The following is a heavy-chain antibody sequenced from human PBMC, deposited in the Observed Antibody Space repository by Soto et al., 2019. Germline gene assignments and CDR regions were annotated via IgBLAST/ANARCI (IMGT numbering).Heavy chain of an antibody. CDR2: IIPSFGTA. V-gene: IGHV1-69*01. CDR1: GGTFSSYA. J-gene: IGHJ4*02. D-gene: IGHD6-19*01. CDR3: AREPLGYSSGPLFDC. Sequence: QVQLVQSVAEVKKPGSSVKVSCKASGGTFSSYAISWVRQAPGQGLEWMGGIIPSFGTAKYAQKFQGRVTITADESTSTAYMELSSLRSEDTAVYYCAREPLGYSSGPLFDCWGQGTLVTVSS.